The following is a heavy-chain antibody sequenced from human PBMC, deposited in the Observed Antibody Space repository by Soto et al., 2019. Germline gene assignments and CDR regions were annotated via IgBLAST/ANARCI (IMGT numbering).Heavy chain of an antibody. CDR2: TSYDGSKK. CDR1: GYIFSNYG. CDR3: AKWGLSGHGMDV. V-gene: IGHV3-30*18. J-gene: IGHJ6*02. Sequence: QVQLVESGGGVVQPGRSLRLSCAASGYIFSNYGMHWVRQAPGKGLEGVAVTSYDGSKKYYADSVKGRFTISKDNSKNTVYLQMNSLRIEDTAVYYLAKWGLSGHGMDVWGQGATVTVSS. D-gene: IGHD7-27*01.